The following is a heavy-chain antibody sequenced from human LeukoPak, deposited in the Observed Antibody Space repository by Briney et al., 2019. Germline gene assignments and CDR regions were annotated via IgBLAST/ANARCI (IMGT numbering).Heavy chain of an antibody. J-gene: IGHJ4*02. V-gene: IGHV3-23*01. D-gene: IGHD3-16*02. CDR2: ISGSDGTS. CDR1: GFPLNSFD. Sequence: GGSLRLSCAASGFPLNSFDMNWVRQAPGKGLVWVSSISGSDGTSHYADFVKGRFTISRDNSKNTLYLQMNSLRAEDTAAYYCAKSLGVGGYTRYKGFDQWGQGTLVVVSS. CDR3: AKSLGVGGYTRYKGFDQ.